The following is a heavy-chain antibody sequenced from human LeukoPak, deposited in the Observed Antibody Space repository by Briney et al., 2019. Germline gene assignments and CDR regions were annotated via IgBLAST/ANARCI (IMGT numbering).Heavy chain of an antibody. CDR2: ISAYNGNT. V-gene: IGHV1-18*01. J-gene: IGHJ4*02. CDR3: ASSYEDYVWGSYRFDY. D-gene: IGHD3-16*02. CDR1: GYTFTSYG. Sequence: GASVKVSCKASGYTFTSYGISWVRQAPEQGLEWMGWISAYNGNTNYAQKLQGGVTMTTDTSTSTAYMELRSLRSDDTAVYYCASSYEDYVWGSYRFDYWGQGTLVTVSS.